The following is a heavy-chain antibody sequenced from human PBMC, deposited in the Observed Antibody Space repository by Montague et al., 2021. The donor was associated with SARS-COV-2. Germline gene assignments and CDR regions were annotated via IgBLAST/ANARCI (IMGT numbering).Heavy chain of an antibody. CDR2: IYYSGGT. D-gene: IGHD3-16*01. Sequence: SETLSLTCTVSGGSISSYYWSWIRQPPGKGLEWIGYIYYSGGTNYNPSLKSRVTISVDTSKNQFSLRLSSVTAADTAVYYCAREYRIELWQTNWYFGLWGRGTLVTVSS. V-gene: IGHV4-59*01. CDR1: GGSISSYY. CDR3: AREYRIELWQTNWYFGL. J-gene: IGHJ2*01.